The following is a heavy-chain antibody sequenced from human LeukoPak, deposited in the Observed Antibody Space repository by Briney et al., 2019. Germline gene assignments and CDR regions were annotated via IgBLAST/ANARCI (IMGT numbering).Heavy chain of an antibody. CDR1: GYTLTELS. CDR3: TTDILDYCDTTSCHKGNS. CDR2: FDPEDSET. V-gene: IGHV1-24*01. J-gene: IGHJ4*02. Sequence: GASVTVSCKVSGYTLTELSMHWVRQAPGKGLEWMGGFDPEDSETIYAQKFQGRVTMTEDTSTDTVYMELSSLRSEDTAVYYCTTDILDYCDTTSCHKGNSWGQGTLVTVSS. D-gene: IGHD2-2*02.